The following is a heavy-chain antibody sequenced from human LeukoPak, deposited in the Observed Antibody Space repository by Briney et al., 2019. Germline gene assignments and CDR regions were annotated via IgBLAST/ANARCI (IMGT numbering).Heavy chain of an antibody. Sequence: SETLSLTYTVSGGSISSYYWSWIRQPAGKRLEWIGRIYTSGSTNYNPSLKSRVTMSVDTSKNQFSLKLSSVTAADTAVYYCARRGYSSGVDIWGQGTMVTVSS. J-gene: IGHJ3*02. CDR1: GGSISSYY. CDR3: ARRGYSSGVDI. CDR2: IYTSGST. V-gene: IGHV4-4*07. D-gene: IGHD2-15*01.